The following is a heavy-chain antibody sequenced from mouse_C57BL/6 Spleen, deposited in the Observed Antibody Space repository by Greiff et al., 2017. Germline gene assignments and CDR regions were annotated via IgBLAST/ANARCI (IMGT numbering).Heavy chain of an antibody. CDR1: GFTFSSYA. V-gene: IGHV5-4*03. CDR3: ARVETAQATEYFDY. CDR2: ISDGGSYT. Sequence: DVMLVESGGGLVKPGGSLKLSCAASGFTFSSYAMSWVRQTPEKRLEWVATISDGGSYTYYPDNVKGRFTISRDNAKNNLYLQMSHLKSEDTAMYYCARVETAQATEYFDYWGQGTTLTVSS. D-gene: IGHD3-2*02. J-gene: IGHJ2*01.